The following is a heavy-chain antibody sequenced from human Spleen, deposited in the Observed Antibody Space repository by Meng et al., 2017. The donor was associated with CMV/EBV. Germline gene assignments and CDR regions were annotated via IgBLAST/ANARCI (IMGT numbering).Heavy chain of an antibody. CDR2: IHPHRGDT. CDR1: GYTFTAHY. Sequence: ASVKVSCKASGYTFTAHYFHWVRQAPGQELEWMGWIHPHRGDTNYAQQFQGRVTLTRDTSIKTGYMELTRLTSDDTAVYYCARDNNWGPDYWGQGTLVTVSS. V-gene: IGHV1-2*02. CDR3: ARDNNWGPDY. D-gene: IGHD7-27*01. J-gene: IGHJ4*02.